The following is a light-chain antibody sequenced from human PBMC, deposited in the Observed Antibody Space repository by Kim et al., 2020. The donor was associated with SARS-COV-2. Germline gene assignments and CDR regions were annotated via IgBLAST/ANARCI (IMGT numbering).Light chain of an antibody. CDR3: CSYAGSYTNYV. CDR2: DVS. CDR1: SSDVGGYNY. V-gene: IGLV2-11*01. Sequence: SVTISCTGTSSDVGGYNYVSWYQQHPGKAPKLMIYDVSKRPSGVPDRFSGSKSGNTASLTISGLQAEDAADYYCCSYAGSYTNYVFGTGTKVTVL. J-gene: IGLJ1*01.